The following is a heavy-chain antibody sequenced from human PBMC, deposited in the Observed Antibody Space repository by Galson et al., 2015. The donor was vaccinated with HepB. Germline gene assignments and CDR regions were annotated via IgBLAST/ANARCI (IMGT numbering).Heavy chain of an antibody. CDR3: GSRWADY. V-gene: IGHV3-33*01. D-gene: IGHD4-23*01. J-gene: IGHJ4*02. Sequence: SLRLSCAASGFTFSSYGMHWVRQAPGKGLEWVAVIWFDGSKTYYVDSVEGRFTISRDNAKNSLYLQMNSLRAEDTAVYYCGSRWADYWGQGTLVTVSS. CDR1: GFTFSSYG. CDR2: IWFDGSKT.